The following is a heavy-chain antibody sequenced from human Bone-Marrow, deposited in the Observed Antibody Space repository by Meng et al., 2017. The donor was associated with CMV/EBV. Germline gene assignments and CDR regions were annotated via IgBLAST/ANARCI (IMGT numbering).Heavy chain of an antibody. Sequence: GESLKISCAASGFTFSSYGMYWVRQAPGKGLEWVAFIRHDASTDSVKGRFTISRDNSKNTLYLEKNSLRGEDTAVYYCAKPILPYGPRVSYGMDVWGQGTTVTVSS. J-gene: IGHJ6*02. D-gene: IGHD4-17*01. CDR3: AKPILPYGPRVSYGMDV. CDR1: GFTFSSYG. V-gene: IGHV3-30*02. CDR2: IRHDAST.